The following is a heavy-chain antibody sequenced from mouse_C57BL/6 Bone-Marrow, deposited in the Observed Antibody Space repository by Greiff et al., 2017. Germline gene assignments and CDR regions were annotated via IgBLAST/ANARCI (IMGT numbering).Heavy chain of an antibody. CDR3: ARDYYGSSYGFAY. V-gene: IGHV5-12*01. CDR2: ISNGGGST. CDR1: GFTFSDYY. D-gene: IGHD1-1*01. J-gene: IGHJ3*01. Sequence: EVKLVESGGGLVQPGGSLKLSCAASGFTFSDYYMYWVRQTPEKRLEWVAYISNGGGSTYYPDTVKGRFTISRDNAKNTLYLQMSRLKSEDTAMYYWARDYYGSSYGFAYWGQGTLVTVSA.